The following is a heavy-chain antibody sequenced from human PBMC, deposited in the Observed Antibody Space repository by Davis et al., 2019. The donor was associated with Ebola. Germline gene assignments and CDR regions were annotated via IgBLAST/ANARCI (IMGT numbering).Heavy chain of an antibody. D-gene: IGHD7-27*01. V-gene: IGHV3-66*01. CDR3: ANKWGLDY. CDR2: IYSGGAT. CDR1: GFSASTDS. Sequence: GGSLRPSCAAPGFSASTDSLSWVRQAPGKGLAWVSVIYSGGATYYADSVRGRFTISRDNSKNTVYLQMTSLRAEDTAVYYCANKWGLDYWGQGTLVTVSS. J-gene: IGHJ4*02.